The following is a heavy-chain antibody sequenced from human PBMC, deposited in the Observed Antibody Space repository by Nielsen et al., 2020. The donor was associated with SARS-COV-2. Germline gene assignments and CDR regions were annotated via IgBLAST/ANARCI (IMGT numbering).Heavy chain of an antibody. J-gene: IGHJ4*02. CDR2: IWYDGSNK. Sequence: WIRQPPGKGLEWVAVIWYDGSNKYYADSVKGRFTISRDNSKNTLYLQMNSLRAEDTAVYYCARDPSSGWDLDYWGQGTLGTVSS. D-gene: IGHD6-19*01. V-gene: IGHV3-33*01. CDR3: ARDPSSGWDLDY.